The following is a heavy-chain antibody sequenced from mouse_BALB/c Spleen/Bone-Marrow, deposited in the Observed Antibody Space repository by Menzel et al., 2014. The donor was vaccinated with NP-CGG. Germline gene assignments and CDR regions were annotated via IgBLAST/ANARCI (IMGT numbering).Heavy chain of an antibody. CDR3: ARRPWFAY. CDR1: GYAFTYYL. J-gene: IGHJ3*01. CDR2: INPGTGGT. V-gene: IGHV1-54*01. Sequence: QVHLQQSGAEQVRPGTSVKVSCKAAGYAFTYYLIDWIKQRPGQRPGQGLEWIGVINPGTGGTNYNEKFKGRATLTADNSSSTAYMQLSSLTSDDSAVYFCARRPWFAYWGQGTLVTVSA.